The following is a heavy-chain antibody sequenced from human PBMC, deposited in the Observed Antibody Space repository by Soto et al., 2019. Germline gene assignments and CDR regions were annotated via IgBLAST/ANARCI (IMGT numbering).Heavy chain of an antibody. J-gene: IGHJ6*02. CDR1: GGTFSSYA. D-gene: IGHD6-6*01. V-gene: IGHV1-69*12. Sequence: QVQLVQSGAEVKKPGSSVKVSCKASGGTFSSYAISWVRQAPGQGLEWMGGIIPIFGTANYAQKFQGRVTITADDSTSTAYVELTSLRSEDTAVYYCASPYSSSFYYYGLDVWGQGTTVTVPS. CDR2: IIPIFGTA. CDR3: ASPYSSSFYYYGLDV.